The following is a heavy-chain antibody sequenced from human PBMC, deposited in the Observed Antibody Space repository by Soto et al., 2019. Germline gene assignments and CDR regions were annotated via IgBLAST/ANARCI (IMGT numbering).Heavy chain of an antibody. D-gene: IGHD3-22*01. CDR2: IYPGDSDT. V-gene: IGHV5-51*01. Sequence: PGESLKISCKGSGYTFTTYWIGWVRQMPGKGLEWMGIIYPGDSDTTYSPSFQGQVTISADKSISTAYLQWNSLKASDSAMYYCGRLDSSYYFDYWGQGTLVTGSS. CDR3: GRLDSSYYFDY. CDR1: GYTFTTYW. J-gene: IGHJ4*02.